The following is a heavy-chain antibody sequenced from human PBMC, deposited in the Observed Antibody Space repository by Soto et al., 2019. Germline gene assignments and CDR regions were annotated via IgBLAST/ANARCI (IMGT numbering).Heavy chain of an antibody. CDR3: ASEGLVLVPTTVISDYYYYAMDV. J-gene: IGHJ6*02. CDR1: GDTFSTYT. V-gene: IGHV1-69*13. D-gene: IGHD3-16*02. CDR2: IIPRSATS. Sequence: SVKVSCKASGDTFSTYTITWRRQAPGQGLEGMGGIIPRSATSKCAQKFQGRVTITADEYTSTVYMELRTLRPGDTAVYYCASEGLVLVPTTVISDYYYYAMDVWGQGTTVTVSS.